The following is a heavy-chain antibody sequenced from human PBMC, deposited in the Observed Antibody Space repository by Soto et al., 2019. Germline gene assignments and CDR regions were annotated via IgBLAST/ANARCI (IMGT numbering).Heavy chain of an antibody. CDR2: ISGSGGTT. CDR3: AKARGSYGHQDFDY. Sequence: GGSLRLSCAASGFTFSSYAMSWVRQTPGKGLEWVSGISGSGGTTYYSDSVEGRFTISRDNSKNTLYLQMNSLRAEDTAVYYCAKARGSYGHQDFDYWGHGTLVTVSS. D-gene: IGHD5-18*01. V-gene: IGHV3-23*01. CDR1: GFTFSSYA. J-gene: IGHJ4*01.